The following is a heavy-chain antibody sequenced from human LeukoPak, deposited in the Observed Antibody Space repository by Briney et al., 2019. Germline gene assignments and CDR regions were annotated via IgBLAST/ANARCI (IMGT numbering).Heavy chain of an antibody. CDR2: ISWDSGSI. CDR3: AKGSWSSSWYGGGCFDY. V-gene: IGHV3-9*03. CDR1: GFTFDDYA. Sequence: GRSLRLSCAASGFTFDDYAMQWVRQAPGKGREWFSGISWDSGSIGYADSVKGRFTISRDNAKNSLYLQMNSRRAEDMALYYCAKGSWSSSWYGGGCFDYWGQGTLVTVSS. J-gene: IGHJ4*02. D-gene: IGHD6-13*01.